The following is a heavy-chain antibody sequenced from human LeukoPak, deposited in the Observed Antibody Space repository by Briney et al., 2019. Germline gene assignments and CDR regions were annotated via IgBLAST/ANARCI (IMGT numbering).Heavy chain of an antibody. Sequence: QVQLQESGPRLVKPSETLSLTCTVSGGPITSYYWSWIRQPPGKELEWIGYVYYSGSTNYNPSLKSRVTISIDTSKNQFSLRLNSVTAADTAVFYCAGTNRIFNEGAFDIWGQGTMVTVSS. CDR2: VYYSGST. CDR1: GGPITSYY. D-gene: IGHD3-3*02. J-gene: IGHJ3*02. V-gene: IGHV4-59*01. CDR3: AGTNRIFNEGAFDI.